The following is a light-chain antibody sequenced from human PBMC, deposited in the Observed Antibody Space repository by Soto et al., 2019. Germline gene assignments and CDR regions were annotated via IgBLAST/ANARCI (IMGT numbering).Light chain of an antibody. V-gene: IGLV1-44*01. Sequence: QSVLTQPPSASGTPGQRVTISCSGSTSNIGSNTVNWYQQLPGTAPKLLIYSNNQRPSGVPDRFSGSKSGTSASLAISGLQSEDEADYYCAAWDDSLSGYVFELGPRSPS. CDR3: AAWDDSLSGYV. J-gene: IGLJ1*01. CDR1: TSNIGSNT. CDR2: SNN.